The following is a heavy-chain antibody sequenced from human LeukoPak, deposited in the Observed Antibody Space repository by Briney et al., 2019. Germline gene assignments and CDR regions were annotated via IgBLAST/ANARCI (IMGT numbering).Heavy chain of an antibody. CDR3: ARNRVVISYNWFDP. J-gene: IGHJ5*02. V-gene: IGHV3-30*03. CDR2: ISYDGSNK. Sequence: PGGSLRLSCAASGFTFSSYGMHWVRQAPGKGLEWVAVISYDGSNKYYADPVKGRFTISRDNSKNTLYLQMNSLRAEDTAVYYCARNRVVISYNWFDPWGQGTLVTVSS. D-gene: IGHD3-22*01. CDR1: GFTFSSYG.